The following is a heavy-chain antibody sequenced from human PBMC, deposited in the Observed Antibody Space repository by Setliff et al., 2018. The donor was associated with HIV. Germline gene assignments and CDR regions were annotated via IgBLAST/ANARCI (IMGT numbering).Heavy chain of an antibody. V-gene: IGHV1-69*02. J-gene: IGHJ6*03. D-gene: IGHD3-16*01. CDR2: SIPILGIG. CDR3: ARCGAGEWHLYMAV. CDR1: GGTFSSYT. Sequence: SVKVSCKASGGTFSSYTINWVRQAPGQGLEWMGRSIPILGIGNDEQAQKFKGRVTFTADKSTSTVYMELSSLRSEDTAVYYCARCGAGEWHLYMAVWGKGTKVTVSS.